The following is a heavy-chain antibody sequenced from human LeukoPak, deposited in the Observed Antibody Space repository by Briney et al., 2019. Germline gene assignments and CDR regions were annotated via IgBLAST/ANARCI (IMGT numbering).Heavy chain of an antibody. V-gene: IGHV3-74*01. Sequence: GGSLRLSCAASGFTFSNYWMHWVRQAPGKGLVWVSRINIDGSSANYADSVKGRFTISRDNAKNTLYLQMNSLTAEDTAVFYCSRDGGSSSTWFDPWGQGTLVTVSS. D-gene: IGHD6-6*01. CDR1: GFTFSNYW. CDR3: SRDGGSSSTWFDP. J-gene: IGHJ5*02. CDR2: INIDGSSA.